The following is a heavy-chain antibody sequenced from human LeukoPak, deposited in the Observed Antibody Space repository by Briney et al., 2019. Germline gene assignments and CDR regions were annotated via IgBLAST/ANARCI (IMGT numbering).Heavy chain of an antibody. J-gene: IGHJ4*02. CDR1: GFTVSSNY. Sequence: GGSLRLSCAASGFTVSSNYMNWVRQAPGKGLEWVSVICGGGNIYYADSVKGRFTISRDNSKNTLYLQMNSLRAEDTAVYYCARGAGYNYPYYFDYWGQGTLVTVSS. CDR2: ICGGGNI. V-gene: IGHV3-53*01. CDR3: ARGAGYNYPYYFDY. D-gene: IGHD5-12*01.